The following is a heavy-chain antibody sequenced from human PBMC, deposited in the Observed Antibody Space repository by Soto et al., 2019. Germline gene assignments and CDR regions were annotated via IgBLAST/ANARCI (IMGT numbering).Heavy chain of an antibody. J-gene: IGHJ4*02. D-gene: IGHD6-19*01. CDR2: ISSSSSYI. CDR1: GFTFSSYS. Sequence: EVQLVESGGGLVKPGGSLRLSCAASGFTFSSYSMNWVRQAPGKGLEWVSSISSSSSYIYYADSVKGRFTISRDNAKNALYLQMNSLRAEDTAVDYWARDLTAVAGKDYWGQGTLVTVSS. CDR3: ARDLTAVAGKDY. V-gene: IGHV3-21*01.